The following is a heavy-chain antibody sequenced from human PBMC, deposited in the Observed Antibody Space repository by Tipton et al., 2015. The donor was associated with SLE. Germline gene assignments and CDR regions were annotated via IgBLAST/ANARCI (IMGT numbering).Heavy chain of an antibody. CDR1: GGSISSHY. J-gene: IGHJ4*02. Sequence: TLSLTCTVSGGSISSHYWGWIRQPPGKGLEWIGSISYSGSTYYNPSLKRRVTISVDTSKNQFSLKLSSVTAADTAVYYCARKSSSSWYYFDYWGQGTLVTVSS. CDR3: ARKSSSSWYYFDY. V-gene: IGHV4-39*07. CDR2: ISYSGST. D-gene: IGHD6-13*01.